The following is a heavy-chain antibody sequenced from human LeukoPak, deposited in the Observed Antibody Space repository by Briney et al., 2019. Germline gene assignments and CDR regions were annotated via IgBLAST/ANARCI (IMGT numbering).Heavy chain of an antibody. CDR3: AKDPHVEMATTPDY. Sequence: GGSLRLSCAASGFTFSSYSMNWVRQAPGKGLEWVSYITSSSSIIYYGDSVKGRFTVSRDNSKNTLYLQMNSLRAEDTAVYYCAKDPHVEMATTPDYWGQGTLVTVSS. CDR2: ITSSSSII. D-gene: IGHD5-24*01. V-gene: IGHV3-48*01. CDR1: GFTFSSYS. J-gene: IGHJ4*02.